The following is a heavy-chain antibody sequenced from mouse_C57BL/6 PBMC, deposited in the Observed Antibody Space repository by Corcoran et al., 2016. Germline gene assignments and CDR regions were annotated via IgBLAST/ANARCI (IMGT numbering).Heavy chain of an antibody. CDR3: AREFAY. CDR1: GYSITSGYY. J-gene: IGHJ3*01. V-gene: IGHV3-6*01. Sequence: DVQLQESGPGLVKPSKSLSLTRSVTGYSITSGYYWNWIRQFPGNKLEWMGYISYDGSNNYNPSLKNRISITRDTSKNQFFLKLNSVTTEDTATYYCAREFAYWGQGTLVTVSA. CDR2: ISYDGSN.